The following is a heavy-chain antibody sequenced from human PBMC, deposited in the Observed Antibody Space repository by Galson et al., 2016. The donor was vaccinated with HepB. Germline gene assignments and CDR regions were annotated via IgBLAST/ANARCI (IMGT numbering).Heavy chain of an antibody. D-gene: IGHD3-22*01. Sequence: SLRLSCAASGFTISNNYMTWVRQAPGKGLEWVSYISSSSSTIYYADSVKGRFTISRDNAKNSLYLQMNSLRDEDTAVYYCARVYYYDRRDAFDIWGQGTMVTVSS. CDR3: ARVYYYDRRDAFDI. CDR1: GFTISNNY. CDR2: ISSSSSTI. J-gene: IGHJ3*02. V-gene: IGHV3-48*02.